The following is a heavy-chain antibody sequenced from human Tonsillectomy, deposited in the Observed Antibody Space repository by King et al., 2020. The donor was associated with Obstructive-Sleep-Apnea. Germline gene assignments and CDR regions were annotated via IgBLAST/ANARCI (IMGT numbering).Heavy chain of an antibody. CDR2: IRYDESDK. J-gene: IGHJ2*01. D-gene: IGHD1-26*01. CDR3: ARGGSYWYFDL. Sequence: VQLVESGGGVVQPGGSLRLSCAASGFTFSNYGMHWVRQAPGKGVGWVAFIRYDESDKCYVDSVKGRFTISRDDSKNTLYLQMNILGPDDTAVYYCARGGSYWYFDLWGRGTLVTVSS. CDR1: GFTFSNYG. V-gene: IGHV3-30*02.